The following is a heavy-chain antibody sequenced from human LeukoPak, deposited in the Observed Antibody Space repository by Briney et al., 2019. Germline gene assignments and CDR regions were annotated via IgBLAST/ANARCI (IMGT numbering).Heavy chain of an antibody. CDR3: ARDPSLRVTLDY. D-gene: IGHD4-4*01. CDR1: GFIFSNYG. V-gene: IGHV3-33*01. Sequence: PGGSLRLPCAASGFIFSNYGMHWVRQAPGKGLEWVAVVWYDGSNKYYADSVKGRFTISRDNSKNMLYLQMNSLRAEDTAVYYCARDPSLRVTLDYWGQGTLVTVSS. CDR2: VWYDGSNK. J-gene: IGHJ4*02.